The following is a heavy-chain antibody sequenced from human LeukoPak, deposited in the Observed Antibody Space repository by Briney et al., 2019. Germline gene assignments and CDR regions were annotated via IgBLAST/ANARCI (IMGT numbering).Heavy chain of an antibody. CDR3: ARAGATVTSHFDY. J-gene: IGHJ4*02. V-gene: IGHV1-18*01. D-gene: IGHD4-11*01. CDR2: ISASNGNT. CDR1: GYTFTTYG. Sequence: ASVKVSCKASGYTFTTYGISWVRQASGQGLEWMGWISASNGNTNYGQKVQGRVTMTTDTSTSTAYMDLRRLRSDDTAVYYCARAGATVTSHFDYWGQGTLVTVSS.